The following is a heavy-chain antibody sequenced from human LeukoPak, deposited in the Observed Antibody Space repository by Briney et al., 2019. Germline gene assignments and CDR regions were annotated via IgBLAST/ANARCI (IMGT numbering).Heavy chain of an antibody. CDR2: INPNSGGT. Sequence: ASVKVSCKASGYTFTGYYMHWVRQAPGQGLEWMGWINPNSGGTNYAQKFQGRVTMTRDTSISTAYMELSRLRSDDTAVYYCARGVLLVGPNRKNWFDPWGQGTLVTVSS. J-gene: IGHJ5*02. CDR1: GYTFTGYY. CDR3: ARGVLLVGPNRKNWFDP. V-gene: IGHV1-2*02. D-gene: IGHD1-14*01.